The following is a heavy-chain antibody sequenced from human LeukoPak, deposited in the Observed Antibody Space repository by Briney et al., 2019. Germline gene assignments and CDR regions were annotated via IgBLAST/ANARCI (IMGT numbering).Heavy chain of an antibody. D-gene: IGHD6-19*01. CDR3: ARANNAGWFDY. Sequence: GGSLRLSCAASGFSFSSFWMTWVRQAPGKGLEWVANIKEDGSRNHCVDSVKGRFTISRDDAKNSLFLQMSSLRVEDTAVYYCARANNAGWFDYWGQGTLVTVSS. J-gene: IGHJ4*02. CDR2: IKEDGSRN. CDR1: GFSFSSFW. V-gene: IGHV3-7*04.